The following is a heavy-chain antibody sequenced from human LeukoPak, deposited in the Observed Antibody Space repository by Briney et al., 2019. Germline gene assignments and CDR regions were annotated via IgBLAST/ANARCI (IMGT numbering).Heavy chain of an antibody. Sequence: GGSLRLSCAASGFTFSSYAMSWVRQAPGKGLEWASAIGDTTYYADSVEGRFTISRDNSKNTLYLQMNSLRAEDAAIYYCAKAFAFVGANFFDYWGQGTLVTVSS. V-gene: IGHV3-23*01. J-gene: IGHJ4*02. CDR1: GFTFSSYA. CDR2: IGDTT. D-gene: IGHD1-26*01. CDR3: AKAFAFVGANFFDY.